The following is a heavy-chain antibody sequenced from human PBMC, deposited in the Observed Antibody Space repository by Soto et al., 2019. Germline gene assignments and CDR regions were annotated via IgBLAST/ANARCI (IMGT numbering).Heavy chain of an antibody. CDR3: VASCGWCPWFDP. J-gene: IGHJ5*02. Sequence: QVQLVQSGAEVKKPGASVKVSCKASGYTFTSYDINWVRQATGQGLEWMGWMNPNSGNTGYAQKFQGRVTMTRNTYISTAYMELSSLRSEDTAVYYCVASCGWCPWFDPWGQGTLVTVSS. CDR2: MNPNSGNT. V-gene: IGHV1-8*01. CDR1: GYTFTSYD. D-gene: IGHD6-13*01.